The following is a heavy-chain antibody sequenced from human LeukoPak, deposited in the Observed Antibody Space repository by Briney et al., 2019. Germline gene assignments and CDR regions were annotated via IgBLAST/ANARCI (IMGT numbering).Heavy chain of an antibody. CDR2: ISSSSSYI. Sequence: GGSLRLSCAASGFTFSSYSMNWVRQAPGKGLEWVSSISSSSSYIYYADSVKGRFTISRDNAKNSLYLQMNSLRAEDTAVYYCARDGTAVDEDMDNWFDPWGQGTLVTVSS. CDR3: ARDGTAVDEDMDNWFDP. V-gene: IGHV3-21*01. J-gene: IGHJ5*02. CDR1: GFTFSSYS. D-gene: IGHD6-19*01.